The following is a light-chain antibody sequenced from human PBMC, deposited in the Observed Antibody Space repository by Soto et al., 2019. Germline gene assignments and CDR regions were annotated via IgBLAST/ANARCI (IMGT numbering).Light chain of an antibody. CDR2: GAS. Sequence: EIVLTQSPGTLSLSPGERATLSCRASQSVSSSYLAWYQQKPGQAPRLLIYGASSRATGIPDRFSGSGSGTDFTLTISRLESEDFAVYYCQHLAFGPGTKVDIK. J-gene: IGKJ3*01. CDR3: QHLA. V-gene: IGKV3-20*01. CDR1: QSVSSSY.